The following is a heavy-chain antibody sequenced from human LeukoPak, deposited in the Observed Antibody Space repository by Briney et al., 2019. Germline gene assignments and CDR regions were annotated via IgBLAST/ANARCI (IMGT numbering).Heavy chain of an antibody. V-gene: IGHV3-30-3*01. CDR3: ARDMEYSSGWYTGGYFDY. CDR1: GFTFSSYA. Sequence: GSLRLSCAASGFTFSSYAMHWVRQAPGKGLEWVAVISYDGSNKYYADSVKGRFTISRDNSKNTLYLQMNSLRAEDTAVYYCARDMEYSSGWYTGGYFDYWGQGTLVTVSS. D-gene: IGHD6-19*01. J-gene: IGHJ4*02. CDR2: ISYDGSNK.